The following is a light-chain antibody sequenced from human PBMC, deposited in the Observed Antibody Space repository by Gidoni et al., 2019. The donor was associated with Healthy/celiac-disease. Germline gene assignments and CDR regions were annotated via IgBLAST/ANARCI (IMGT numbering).Light chain of an antibody. CDR2: DVS. Sequence: QSALTQPRAVSGSPGQSVTISCTGTSSDVGGYNYVSWYQQHPGKAPKLMISDVSKRPSGVPDRFSGSKSGNTASLPISGLQAEDEADYYCCSYAGTVVFGGGTKLTVL. CDR3: CSYAGTVV. V-gene: IGLV2-11*01. J-gene: IGLJ2*01. CDR1: SSDVGGYNY.